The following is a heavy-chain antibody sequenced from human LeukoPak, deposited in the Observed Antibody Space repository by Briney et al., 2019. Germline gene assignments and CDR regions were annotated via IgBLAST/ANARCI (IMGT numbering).Heavy chain of an antibody. CDR3: ARVISGYYPYYFDY. Sequence: ASVKVSCKPSGYTFTGYYMHWVRQAPGQGLEWMGWINPNSGGTNYAQKFQGRVTMTRDTSISTAYMELSRLRSDDTAVYYCARVISGYYPYYFDYWGQGTLVTVSS. CDR2: INPNSGGT. V-gene: IGHV1-2*02. D-gene: IGHD3-22*01. CDR1: GYTFTGYY. J-gene: IGHJ4*02.